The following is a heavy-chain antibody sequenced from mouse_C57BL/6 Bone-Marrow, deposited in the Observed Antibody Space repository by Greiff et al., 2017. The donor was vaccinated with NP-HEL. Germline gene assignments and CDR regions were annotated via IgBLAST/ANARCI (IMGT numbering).Heavy chain of an antibody. Sequence: EVKLMESGGGLVKPGGSLKLSCAASGFTFSSYTVSWVRQTPEKRLEWVATISGGGGNTYYPDSVKGRFTISRDNAKNTLYLQMSSLRSEDTALYYCARLYDYGYFDVWGTGTTVTVSS. CDR1: GFTFSSYT. V-gene: IGHV5-9*01. D-gene: IGHD2-3*01. CDR3: ARLYDYGYFDV. J-gene: IGHJ1*03. CDR2: ISGGGGNT.